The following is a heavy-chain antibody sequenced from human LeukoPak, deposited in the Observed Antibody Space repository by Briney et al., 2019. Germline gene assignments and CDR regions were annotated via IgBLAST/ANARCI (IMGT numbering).Heavy chain of an antibody. V-gene: IGHV4-61*01. J-gene: IGHJ4*02. D-gene: IGHD6-13*01. CDR3: CASILAAAGYFDY. CDR2: IYYSGST. CDR1: GGSISSGSYY. Sequence: NPSETLSLTCTVSGGSISSGSYYWSWIRQPPGKGLEWIGYIYYSGSTNYNPSLKSRVTISVDTSKNQFSLKLSSVTAADTAVYYCCASILAAAGYFDYWGQGTLVTVSS.